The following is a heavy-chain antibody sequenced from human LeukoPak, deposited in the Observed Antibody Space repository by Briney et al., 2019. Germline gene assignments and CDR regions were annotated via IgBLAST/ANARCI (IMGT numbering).Heavy chain of an antibody. CDR1: GFIFTDYY. Sequence: PGGSLRLSCAASGFIFTDYYMNWIRQAPGKGLEWLSYISSSGSTIYYADSVKGRFTISRDNAKNSLYLQMNSLRAKDTAVYYCAREVDIVATAALFDYWGQGTLVTVSS. D-gene: IGHD5-12*01. J-gene: IGHJ4*02. V-gene: IGHV3-11*01. CDR3: AREVDIVATAALFDY. CDR2: ISSSGSTI.